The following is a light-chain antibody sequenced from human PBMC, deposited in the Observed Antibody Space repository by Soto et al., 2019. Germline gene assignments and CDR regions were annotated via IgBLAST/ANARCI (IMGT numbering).Light chain of an antibody. CDR1: QGISSA. CDR2: DAS. CDR3: QQFNNYPYT. V-gene: IGKV1D-13*01. J-gene: IGKJ2*01. Sequence: AIQLTQSPSSLSASVGDRVTITCRASQGISSALAWYQQKPGKAPKLLINDASSLESGVPSRFSGSGSGTDFPLTISSLQPEDFATYYCQQFNNYPYTFGQGTKLEIK.